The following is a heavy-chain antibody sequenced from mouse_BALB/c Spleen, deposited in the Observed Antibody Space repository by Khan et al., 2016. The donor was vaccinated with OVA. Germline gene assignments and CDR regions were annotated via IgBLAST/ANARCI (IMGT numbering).Heavy chain of an antibody. CDR1: GYTFTDYA. CDR3: ARGGFALYTMDY. CDR2: ISTYYGDA. J-gene: IGHJ4*01. Sequence: QVQLKESGAELVRPGVSVKISCKGSGYTFTDYAMHWVKQSHAKSLEWIGVISTYYGDANYSQQFKGKATMTVDKSSNTAYMDLARLTSEDSAIYYCARGGFALYTMDYWGQGTSVTVSS. V-gene: IGHV1S137*01.